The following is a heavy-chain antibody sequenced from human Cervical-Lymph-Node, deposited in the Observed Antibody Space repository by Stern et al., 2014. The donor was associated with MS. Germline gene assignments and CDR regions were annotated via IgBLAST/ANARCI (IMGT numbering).Heavy chain of an antibody. CDR2: IYSGSGGST. CDR3: VGGRYGSGDQ. D-gene: IGHD3-10*01. Sequence: EVQLVQSGGGLLQPGGSLRLSCTGSAFIARSNYVNWVRQAPGKGLEWVSLIYSGSGGSTYYADSVKGRFTVSRDNSKNTVYLQLNSLTVEDTATYYCVGGRYGSGDQWGQGTLVTVSS. CDR1: AFIARSNY. J-gene: IGHJ4*02. V-gene: IGHV3-53*01.